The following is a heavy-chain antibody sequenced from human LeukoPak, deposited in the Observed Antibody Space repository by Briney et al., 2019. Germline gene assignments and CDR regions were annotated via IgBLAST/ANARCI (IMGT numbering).Heavy chain of an antibody. CDR1: GDSFSSDSAA. CDR3: ARDPVGGSTIFDS. J-gene: IGHJ4*02. D-gene: IGHD1-26*01. V-gene: IGHV6-1*01. CDR2: TYFRSKWYY. Sequence: SQTLSLTCAISGDSFSSDSAAWNWIRQSPSRGLEWLARTYFRSKWYYDYALAVKGRITINPDTSKNQFSLQLNSVTPEDTAVYFCARDPVGGSTIFDSWGQGTLVTVSS.